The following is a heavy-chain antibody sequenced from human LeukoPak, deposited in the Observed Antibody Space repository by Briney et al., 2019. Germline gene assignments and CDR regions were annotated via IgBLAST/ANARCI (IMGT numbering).Heavy chain of an antibody. J-gene: IGHJ4*02. CDR1: GFTFSSYW. V-gene: IGHV3-7*01. CDR2: IKQDGSEK. Sequence: GGSLRLSCAASGFTFSSYWMSWVRQAPGKGLEWVANIKQDGSEKYYVDSVKGRFTISRDNAKNSLYLQMNSLRAEDTAVYYCARMRTRYSSSPTYYFDYWGQGTLVTVSS. CDR3: ARMRTRYSSSPTYYFDY. D-gene: IGHD6-13*01.